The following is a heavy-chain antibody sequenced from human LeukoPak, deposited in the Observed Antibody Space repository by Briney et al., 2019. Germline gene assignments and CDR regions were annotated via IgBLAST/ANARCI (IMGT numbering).Heavy chain of an antibody. CDR3: ARVALSNSSSWYVDYFDY. D-gene: IGHD6-13*01. J-gene: IGHJ4*02. Sequence: SETLSLTCTVSGGSISSYYWSWIRQPPGKGLEWIGYIYYSGSTNYNPSLKSRVTISVDTSKNQFSLKLSSVTAADTAVYYCARVALSNSSSWYVDYFDYWGQGTLVTVSS. CDR2: IYYSGST. V-gene: IGHV4-59*12. CDR1: GGSISSYY.